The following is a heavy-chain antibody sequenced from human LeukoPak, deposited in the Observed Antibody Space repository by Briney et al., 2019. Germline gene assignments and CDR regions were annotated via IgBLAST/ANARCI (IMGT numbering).Heavy chain of an antibody. CDR1: GFTFSSYW. J-gene: IGHJ4*02. CDR3: ATDLGDYGDYVRC. D-gene: IGHD4-17*01. Sequence: GGSLRLSCAASGFTFSSYWMSWVRQAPGKGLEWVGRIKSDGGTTDYAAPVKGRFSISRDDSKNTLYLQMNSLEAEDTAVYYCATDLGDYGDYVRCWGQGALVTVSS. CDR2: IKSDGGTT. V-gene: IGHV3-15*01.